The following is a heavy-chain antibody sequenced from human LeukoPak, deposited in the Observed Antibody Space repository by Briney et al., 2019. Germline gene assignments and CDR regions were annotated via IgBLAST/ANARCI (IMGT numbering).Heavy chain of an antibody. CDR2: IYPGNSDT. CDR3: ARCVDTAMETGYYFDY. D-gene: IGHD5-18*01. CDR1: GYILTNNW. J-gene: IGHJ4*02. V-gene: IGHV5-51*01. Sequence: GESLKISCKISGYILTNNWIGWVRQVPGKGLEWMGLIYPGNSDTKYSPSFQGQVTFSVDKSISTAYLQWSSLKASDTAMYYCARCVDTAMETGYYFDYWGQGTLVTVSS.